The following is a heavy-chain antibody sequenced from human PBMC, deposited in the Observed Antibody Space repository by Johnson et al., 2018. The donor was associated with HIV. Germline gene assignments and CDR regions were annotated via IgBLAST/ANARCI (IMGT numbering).Heavy chain of an antibody. Sequence: VQLVESGGGLIQPGGSLRLSCAASGFTFSNYDMYWVRQATGKGLEWVSGIGTAGDTYYADSLKGRFSISRDNAKKSLCLQMKSLRAEDTAVYYCAKDLGVAADPDAFDIWGQGTMVTVSS. J-gene: IGHJ3*02. CDR2: IGTAGDT. V-gene: IGHV3-13*01. CDR1: GFTFSNYD. CDR3: AKDLGVAADPDAFDI. D-gene: IGHD6-13*01.